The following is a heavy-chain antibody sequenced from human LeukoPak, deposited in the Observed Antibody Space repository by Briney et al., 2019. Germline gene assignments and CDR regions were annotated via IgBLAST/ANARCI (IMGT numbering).Heavy chain of an antibody. CDR1: GFTFSKYW. CDR2: IKQDGTEE. J-gene: IGHJ4*02. D-gene: IGHD3-22*01. Sequence: GGSLRLSCAVSGFTFSKYWMSWVRQAPGKGLEWVANIKQDGTEEYYVDSVKGRFTISRDNAKNSLYLQMNSLRADDTAVYYCARWEGNGYYFDYRGQGTLVTVSS. CDR3: ARWEGNGYYFDY. V-gene: IGHV3-7*01.